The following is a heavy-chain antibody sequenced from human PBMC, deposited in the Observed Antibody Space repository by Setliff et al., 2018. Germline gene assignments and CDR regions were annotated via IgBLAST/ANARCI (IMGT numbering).Heavy chain of an antibody. CDR3: AKDSLSGWSAVDY. V-gene: IGHV1-18*01. D-gene: IGHD6-19*01. J-gene: IGHJ4*02. CDR2: IGAYNGNT. CDR1: GGTFSSYA. Sequence: ASVKVSCKASGGTFSSYAISWVRQAPGQGLEWMGWIGAYNGNTYNAHKFQGRVTMTSDTSTSTAYMELRSLRPEDTAVYYCAKDSLSGWSAVDYWGQGTLVTVSS.